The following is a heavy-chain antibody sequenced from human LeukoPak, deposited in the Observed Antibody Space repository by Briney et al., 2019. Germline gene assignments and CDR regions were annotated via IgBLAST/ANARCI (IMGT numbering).Heavy chain of an antibody. Sequence: GASVKVSCKASGYTFTSYYMHWVRQAPGQGLEWMGIINPSGGSTSYAQKFQGRVTMTRDTSTSTVYMELSSLRPEDTAVYYCARDDYYYDSSGYTYYFDYWGQGTLVTVAS. CDR2: INPSGGST. J-gene: IGHJ4*02. CDR1: GYTFTSYY. V-gene: IGHV1-46*01. CDR3: ARDDYYYDSSGYTYYFDY. D-gene: IGHD3-22*01.